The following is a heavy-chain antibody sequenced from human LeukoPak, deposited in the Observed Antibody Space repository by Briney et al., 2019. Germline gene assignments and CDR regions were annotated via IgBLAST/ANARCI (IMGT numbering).Heavy chain of an antibody. CDR3: ARDTTIVVVPAAIGDFDY. CDR2: INSYGSST. J-gene: IGHJ4*02. Sequence: PGGSLRLSCAASGFTFSSYWMHWVRQAPGKGLVWVSLINSYGSSTSYADSVKSRFTISRDNTKNTLYLQMNSLRAEDTAVYYCARDTTIVVVPAAIGDFDYWGQGTLVTVSS. D-gene: IGHD2-2*02. V-gene: IGHV3-74*01. CDR1: GFTFSSYW.